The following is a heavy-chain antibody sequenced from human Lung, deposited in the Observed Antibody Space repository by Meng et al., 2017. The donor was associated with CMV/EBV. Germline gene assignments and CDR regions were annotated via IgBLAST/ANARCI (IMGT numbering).Heavy chain of an antibody. CDR1: GFTFSSYT. CDR2: ISSSGSYI. Sequence: GGSXRLXXAASGFTFSSYTLNWVRQPPGEGLEWVSSISSSGSYIYYAASVKGRFTISRVNAENSLYLQMSGLRAEDTAVYFCARRGTVIAGPFDPWGQGTLVTVSS. V-gene: IGHV3-21*06. D-gene: IGHD3-16*01. CDR3: ARRGTVIAGPFDP. J-gene: IGHJ5*02.